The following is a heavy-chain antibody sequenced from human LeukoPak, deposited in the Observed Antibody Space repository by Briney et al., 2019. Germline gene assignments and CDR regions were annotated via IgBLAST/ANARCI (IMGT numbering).Heavy chain of an antibody. CDR3: ARDGGTVYYVVDAFDI. J-gene: IGHJ3*02. D-gene: IGHD3-3*01. CDR2: IKQDGSEK. CDR1: GFTFSSYW. Sequence: GGSLRLSCAASGFTFSSYWMSWVRQAPGKGLEWVANIKQDGSEKYYVDSVKGRFTISRDNAKNSLYLQMNSLRAEDTAVYYCARDGGTVYYVVDAFDIWGQGTMVTVSS. V-gene: IGHV3-7*01.